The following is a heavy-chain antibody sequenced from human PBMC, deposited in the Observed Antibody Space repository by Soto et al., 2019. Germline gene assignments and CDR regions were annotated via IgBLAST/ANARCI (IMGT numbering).Heavy chain of an antibody. D-gene: IGHD3-3*01. CDR1: GSTFTSSA. Sequence: ASVKVSCKASGSTFTSSAVQWVRQARGQRLEWIGWIVVGSGNTNYAQKFQERVTITRDMSTSTAYMELSSLRSEDTAVYYCAAEATSKYYDFWSGYLSPHYGMDVWGQGTTVTVSS. CDR3: AAEATSKYYDFWSGYLSPHYGMDV. CDR2: IVVGSGNT. J-gene: IGHJ6*02. V-gene: IGHV1-58*01.